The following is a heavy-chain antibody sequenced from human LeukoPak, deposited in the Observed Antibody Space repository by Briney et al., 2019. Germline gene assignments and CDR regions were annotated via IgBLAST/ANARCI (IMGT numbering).Heavy chain of an antibody. V-gene: IGHV3-23*01. J-gene: IGHJ4*02. D-gene: IGHD5-12*01. CDR2: IREGGDTT. CDR1: GFAFSTYA. Sequence: GGSLRLSCAGSGFAFSTYAMSWVRQAPGKGLEWVSSIREGGDTTYYADSVKGRFTISRDNAKNSLYLQMNSLRAEDTAVYYCARGPSGYHNTGGQGTLVTVSS. CDR3: ARGPSGYHNT.